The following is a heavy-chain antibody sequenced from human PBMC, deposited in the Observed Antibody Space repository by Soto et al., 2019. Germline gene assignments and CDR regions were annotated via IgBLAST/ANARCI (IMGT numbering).Heavy chain of an antibody. J-gene: IGHJ4*02. CDR1: GGSFSGYY. Sequence: QVQLQQWGAGLLKPSETLSLTCAVYGGSFSGYYWSWIRQPPGKGLEWIGEINPSGSTNYTPSLKXRVTMSGATPKTQFSLKLTSVTAADTAVYSCARGRDGGAANWGQGTLVTVSS. CDR3: ARGRDGGAAN. D-gene: IGHD4-17*01. V-gene: IGHV4-34*01. CDR2: INPSGST.